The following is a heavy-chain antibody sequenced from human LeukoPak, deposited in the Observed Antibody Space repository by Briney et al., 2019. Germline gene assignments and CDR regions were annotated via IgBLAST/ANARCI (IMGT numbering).Heavy chain of an antibody. D-gene: IGHD3-22*01. Sequence: ASVKVSCKASGGTFSSYAISWVRQAPGQGLEWMGGINPNNGGTNYAQKFQGRVTMTRDMSMSTAYMELSRLRSDDTAVYYCAGEDNSSGYRPFDIWGQGTMVTVPS. J-gene: IGHJ3*02. CDR1: GGTFSSYA. CDR3: AGEDNSSGYRPFDI. V-gene: IGHV1-2*02. CDR2: INPNNGGT.